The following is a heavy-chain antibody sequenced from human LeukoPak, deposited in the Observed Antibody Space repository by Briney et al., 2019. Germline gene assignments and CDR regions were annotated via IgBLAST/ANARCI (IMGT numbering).Heavy chain of an antibody. CDR3: ARGPEMATTYFDY. CDR2: IYSSGST. Sequence: SETLSLTCTVSGGAISSYYWTWIRQPAGKGLEWIGRIYSSGSTNHNPSLKSRVTMLVDTSKNQFSLKLSSVTAADTAVYYCARGPEMATTYFDYWGQGILVTVSS. V-gene: IGHV4-4*07. J-gene: IGHJ4*02. D-gene: IGHD5-24*01. CDR1: GGAISSYY.